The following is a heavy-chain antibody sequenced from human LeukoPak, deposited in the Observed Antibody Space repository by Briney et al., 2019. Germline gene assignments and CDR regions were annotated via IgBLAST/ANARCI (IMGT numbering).Heavy chain of an antibody. Sequence: SETLSLTCAVSGGSFSGYYWSWIRQPPGKGLEWIGEINHSGSTNYNPSLKSRVTISVDTSKNQFSLKLSSVTAADTAVYYCASWVAATSGNWFDPWGQGTLVTVSS. CDR3: ASWVAATSGNWFDP. D-gene: IGHD2-15*01. CDR1: GGSFSGYY. CDR2: INHSGST. V-gene: IGHV4-34*01. J-gene: IGHJ5*02.